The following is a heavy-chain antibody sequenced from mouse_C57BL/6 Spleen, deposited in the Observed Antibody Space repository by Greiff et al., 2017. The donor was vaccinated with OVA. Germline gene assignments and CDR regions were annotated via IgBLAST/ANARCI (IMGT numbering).Heavy chain of an antibody. CDR2: IWTGGGT. CDR1: GFSLTSYA. D-gene: IGHD1-1*01. J-gene: IGHJ4*01. Sequence: QVQLKESGPGLVAPSQSLSITCTVSGFSLTSYAISWVRQPPGKGLEWLGVIWTGGGTNYNSAPKSRLSISKDNSKSQVFLKMNRLQTDDTARYYCARNRGGSRDAMDYWGQGTSVTVSS. CDR3: ARNRGGSRDAMDY. V-gene: IGHV2-9-1*01.